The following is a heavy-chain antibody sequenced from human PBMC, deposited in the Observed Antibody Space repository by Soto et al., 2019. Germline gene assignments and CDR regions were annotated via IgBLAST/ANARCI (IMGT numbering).Heavy chain of an antibody. CDR3: ARQAYCSSTACYTVDY. D-gene: IGHD2-2*02. Sequence: ESLKISCKGSGYSFTNYWIGWVRQMPGKGLEWMGIIYPGDSNTRYSPSFQGQVTISADKSISTAYLQWSSLKASDTAMYYCARQAYCSSTACYTVDYWVQGTLVTVAS. CDR1: GYSFTNYW. J-gene: IGHJ4*02. CDR2: IYPGDSNT. V-gene: IGHV5-51*01.